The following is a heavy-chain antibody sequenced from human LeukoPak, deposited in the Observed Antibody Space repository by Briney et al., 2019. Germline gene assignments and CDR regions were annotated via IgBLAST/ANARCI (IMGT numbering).Heavy chain of an antibody. CDR1: GFTFSSYN. D-gene: IGHD5-18*01. CDR3: AKDRYSYGYVDFDY. J-gene: IGHJ4*02. CDR2: ISGSGGST. V-gene: IGHV3-23*01. Sequence: QSGGSLRLSCAASGFTFSSYNMNWVRQAPGKGLEWVSAISGSGGSTYYADSVKGRFTISRDNSKNTLYLQMNSLRAEDTAVYYCAKDRYSYGYVDFDYWGQGTLVTVSS.